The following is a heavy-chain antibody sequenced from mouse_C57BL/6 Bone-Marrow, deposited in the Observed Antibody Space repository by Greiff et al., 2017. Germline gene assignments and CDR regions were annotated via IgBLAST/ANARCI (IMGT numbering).Heavy chain of an antibody. Sequence: QVQLQQSGAELVRPGASVKLSCKASGYTFTDYYINWVKQRPGQGLEWIARIYPGSGNTYYNEKFKGKATLTAEKSSSTAYMQLSSLTSEDSAVYFCARVGDYVVAWFAYWGQGTLVTVSA. V-gene: IGHV1-76*01. D-gene: IGHD2-4*01. CDR2: IYPGSGNT. CDR3: ARVGDYVVAWFAY. J-gene: IGHJ3*01. CDR1: GYTFTDYY.